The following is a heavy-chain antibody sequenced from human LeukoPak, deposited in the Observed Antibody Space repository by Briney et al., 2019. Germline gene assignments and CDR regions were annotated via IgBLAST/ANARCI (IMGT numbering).Heavy chain of an antibody. Sequence: ASVKVSCKASGYTFTGYYMHWVRQAPGQGLEWMGWINPNSGGTNYAQKFQGRVTMTRDTSISTAYMELSRLRSDDTAVYYCARDRLRLRLAELSSIDYWGQGTLVTVSS. CDR1: GYTFTGYY. V-gene: IGHV1-2*02. J-gene: IGHJ4*02. CDR3: ARDRLRLRLAELSSIDY. D-gene: IGHD3-16*02. CDR2: INPNSGGT.